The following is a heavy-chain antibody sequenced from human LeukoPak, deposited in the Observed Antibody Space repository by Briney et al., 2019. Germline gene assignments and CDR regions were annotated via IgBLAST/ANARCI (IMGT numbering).Heavy chain of an antibody. J-gene: IGHJ4*02. CDR2: ISSSSSYI. Sequence: GGSLRLSCAASGFTFDDYAMHWVRRAPGKGLEWVSSISSSSSYIYYADSVKGRFTISRDNSKNTLYLQMNSLRAEDTAVYYCAKDLVAVAGTGSLFDYWGQGTLVTVSS. CDR3: AKDLVAVAGTGSLFDY. D-gene: IGHD6-19*01. V-gene: IGHV3-21*04. CDR1: GFTFDDYA.